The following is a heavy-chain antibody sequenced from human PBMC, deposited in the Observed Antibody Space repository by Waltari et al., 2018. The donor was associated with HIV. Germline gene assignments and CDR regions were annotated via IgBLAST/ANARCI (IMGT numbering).Heavy chain of an antibody. D-gene: IGHD6-13*01. CDR3: ASGYSSSWRSDYYYYGMDV. V-gene: IGHV3-74*01. J-gene: IGHJ6*02. CDR1: EFTFSSPW. CDR2: INSDVSST. Sequence: ELQLVESGGGLVQPGGSLRLSCSASEFTFSSPWMHWASQLPGKGLVLSLRINSDVSSTSDADCVKGRFTISRDNAKNTLYLQMNSLRAEDTAVYYCASGYSSSWRSDYYYYGMDVWGQGTTVTVSS.